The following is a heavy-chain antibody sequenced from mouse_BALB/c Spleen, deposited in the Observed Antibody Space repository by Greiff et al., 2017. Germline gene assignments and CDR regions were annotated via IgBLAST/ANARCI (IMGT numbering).Heavy chain of an antibody. Sequence: DVQLQESGPGLVKPSQSLSLTCSVTGYSITSGYFWYWIRQLPGNKLEWMGYISYYGSNNYNPSLKNRISITRDTSKNLFFLKLNSVTTEDTATYYCARGGYFAMDYWGQGTSVTVSS. CDR1: GYSITSGYF. V-gene: IGHV3-6*02. J-gene: IGHJ4*01. CDR3: ARGGYFAMDY. CDR2: ISYYGSN.